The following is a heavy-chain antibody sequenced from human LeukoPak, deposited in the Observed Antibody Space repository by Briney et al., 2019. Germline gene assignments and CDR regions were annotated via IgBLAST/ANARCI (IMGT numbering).Heavy chain of an antibody. CDR2: IYSGGST. V-gene: IGHV3-66*01. D-gene: IGHD3-9*01. CDR3: ERSWPFWLGASSFDY. Sequence: GGSLRLSCAASGFTVSSNYMSWVRQAPGKGLEWVSVIYSGGSTYYADSVKGRFTISRDNSKNTLYLQMNSLRAEDTAVYYCERSWPFWLGASSFDYWGQGTLVTVSS. CDR1: GFTVSSNY. J-gene: IGHJ4*02.